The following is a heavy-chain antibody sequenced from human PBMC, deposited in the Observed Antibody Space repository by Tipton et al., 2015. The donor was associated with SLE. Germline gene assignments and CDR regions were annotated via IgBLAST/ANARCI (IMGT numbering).Heavy chain of an antibody. D-gene: IGHD6-13*01. CDR3: ARDREFLWYETVGDAFEH. Sequence: TLSLTCAVSGYSISSGYYWGWIRQPPGKGLEWIGSIYHSGNTYYNPSLKNRVTISIDTSKNQFSLKLTSVTAADSAVYFCARDREFLWYETVGDAFEHWGQGKMVTVPS. J-gene: IGHJ3*01. CDR1: GYSISSGYY. CDR2: IYHSGNT. V-gene: IGHV4-38-2*02.